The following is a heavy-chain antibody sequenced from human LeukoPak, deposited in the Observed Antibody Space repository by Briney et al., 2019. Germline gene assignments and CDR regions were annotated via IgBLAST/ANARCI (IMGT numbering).Heavy chain of an antibody. CDR1: GGSFSGYY. CDR3: ARGRTSGLWYFDL. Sequence: SETLSLTCAVYGGSFSGYYWSWIRQPPGKGLEWIGEINHSGSTNYNPSLKSRVTISVDTSKNQFSLKLSSVTAADTAVYYCARGRTSGLWYFDLWGRGTLVTVSS. J-gene: IGHJ2*01. V-gene: IGHV4-34*01. CDR2: INHSGST. D-gene: IGHD3-3*01.